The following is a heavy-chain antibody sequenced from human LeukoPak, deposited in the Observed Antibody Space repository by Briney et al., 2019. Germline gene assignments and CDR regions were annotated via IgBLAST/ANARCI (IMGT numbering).Heavy chain of an antibody. Sequence: GASVKVSWKASGYTFTSYGISWVRQAPGQGLEWMGWISAYNDNTNYAQKLQGRVTMTTDTSTSTAYMELRSLRSDDTAVYYCARDKGSGYSGYAQLVNFDYWGQGTLVTVSS. CDR3: ARDKGSGYSGYAQLVNFDY. V-gene: IGHV1-18*01. D-gene: IGHD5-12*01. J-gene: IGHJ4*02. CDR1: GYTFTSYG. CDR2: ISAYNDNT.